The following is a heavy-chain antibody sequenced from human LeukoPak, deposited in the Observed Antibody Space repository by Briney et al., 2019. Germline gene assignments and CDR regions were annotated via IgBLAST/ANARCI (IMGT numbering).Heavy chain of an antibody. CDR3: ARGYYYDSSGYYYVPFGY. Sequence: GASVKVSCKASGGTFSSYAISWVRQAPGHGLEWMGGIIPIFGTANYAQKFQGRVTITADESTSTAYMELSSWRSEDTAVYYCARGYYYDSSGYYYVPFGYWGQGTLVTVSS. CDR2: IIPIFGTA. J-gene: IGHJ4*02. V-gene: IGHV1-69*13. CDR1: GGTFSSYA. D-gene: IGHD3-22*01.